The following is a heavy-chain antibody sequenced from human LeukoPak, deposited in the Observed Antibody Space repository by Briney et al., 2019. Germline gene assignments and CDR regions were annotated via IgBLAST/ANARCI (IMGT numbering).Heavy chain of an antibody. CDR1: GFTFSSYA. CDR2: ISYDGSNK. J-gene: IGHJ6*02. V-gene: IGHV3-30-3*01. D-gene: IGHD1-26*01. CDR3: ARVKASGSYYRSYYYYGMDV. Sequence: GGSLRLSCAASGFTFSSYAMHWVRQAPGKGLEWVAVISYDGSNKYYADSVKGRFTISRDNSKNTLYLQMNSLRAEDTAVYYRARVKASGSYYRSYYYYGMDVWGQGTTVTVSS.